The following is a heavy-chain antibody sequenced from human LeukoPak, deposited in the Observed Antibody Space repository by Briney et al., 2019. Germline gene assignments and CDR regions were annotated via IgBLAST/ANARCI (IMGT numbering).Heavy chain of an antibody. CDR1: GGSISNSY. J-gene: IGHJ5*02. Sequence: SETLSLTCSVSGGSISNSYWSWIRQPPGKGLEWIAYIYSSGSTNYNPSLKSRVTVSVDTSKNQFSLKVSSVTAADTAVYYCARDRHGSGSSHSFDPWGQGILVTVSS. CDR3: ARDRHGSGSSHSFDP. CDR2: IYSSGST. V-gene: IGHV4-59*01. D-gene: IGHD3-10*01.